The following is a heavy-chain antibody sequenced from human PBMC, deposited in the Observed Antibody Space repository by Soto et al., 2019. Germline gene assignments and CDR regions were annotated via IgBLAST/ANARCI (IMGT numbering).Heavy chain of an antibody. D-gene: IGHD3-22*01. V-gene: IGHV2-5*01. Sequence: SGPTLVNPTPTLTLTCTFSGFSLSSSGGGVGWIRQPPGKALEWLALIYWNDDKRYTPSLKSRLTITKDTSKNQVVLTMTNMAPVDTATYYCAHSPFYDSSGYPVRWGQGSLVTVSS. CDR1: GFSLSSSGGG. CDR3: AHSPFYDSSGYPVR. J-gene: IGHJ4*02. CDR2: IYWNDDK.